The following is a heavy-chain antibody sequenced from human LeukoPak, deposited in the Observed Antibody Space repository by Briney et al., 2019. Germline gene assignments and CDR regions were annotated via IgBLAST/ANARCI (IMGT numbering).Heavy chain of an antibody. CDR1: GFTFSSYG. CDR3: AREVGGYSYGYPPDY. J-gene: IGHJ4*02. Sequence: GGSLRLSCAASGFTFSSYGMHRVRQAPGKGLEWVAVIWYDGSNKYYADSVKGRFTISRDNSKNTLYLQMNSLRAEDTAVYYCAREVGGYSYGYPPDYWGQGTLVTVSS. V-gene: IGHV3-33*01. D-gene: IGHD5-18*01. CDR2: IWYDGSNK.